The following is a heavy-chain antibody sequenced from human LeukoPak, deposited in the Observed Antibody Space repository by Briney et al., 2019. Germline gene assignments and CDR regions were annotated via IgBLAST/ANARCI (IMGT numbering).Heavy chain of an antibody. V-gene: IGHV3-30*02. J-gene: IGHJ6*03. Sequence: PGGSLRLSCAASGFTFISYGMHWVRQAPGKGLEWVTFIRYDGSNKYYADSVKGRFIISRYNCKNTLYLQMNSLRAEDTAVYYCAKDTVKVTTIRRVPHYMDVWGKGTTVTVSS. D-gene: IGHD5-12*01. CDR2: IRYDGSNK. CDR3: AKDTVKVTTIRRVPHYMDV. CDR1: GFTFISYG.